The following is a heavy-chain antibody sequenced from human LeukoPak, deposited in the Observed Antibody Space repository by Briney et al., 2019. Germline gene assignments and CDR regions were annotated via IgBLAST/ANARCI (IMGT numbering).Heavy chain of an antibody. Sequence: GGSLRLSCAASGFTVSSNYMSWVRQAPGKGLEWVSAISGSGGSTYYADSVKGRFTISRDNSKNTLYLQMNSLRAEDTAVYYCAKGGAYCSSTSCYTGRWYFDLWGRGTLVTVSS. CDR2: ISGSGGST. CDR1: GFTVSSNY. V-gene: IGHV3-23*01. CDR3: AKGGAYCSSTSCYTGRWYFDL. J-gene: IGHJ2*01. D-gene: IGHD2-2*02.